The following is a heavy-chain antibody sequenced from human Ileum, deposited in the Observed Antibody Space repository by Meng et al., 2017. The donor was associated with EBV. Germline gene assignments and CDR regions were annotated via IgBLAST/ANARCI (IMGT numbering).Heavy chain of an antibody. J-gene: IGHJ4*02. CDR1: GGSVSCGGIY. Sequence: QVELRESGAGLVRPSETLSLTCSVSGGSVSCGGIYWSWLRPPPGKGLEWIGYIYNSGSTNYNPSLKSLVTISVDTSKNQFSLKLSSVTAADTAVYYCARDGYSSGSDWGQGTLVTVSS. CDR2: IYNSGST. D-gene: IGHD6-19*01. CDR3: ARDGYSSGSD. V-gene: IGHV4-61*08.